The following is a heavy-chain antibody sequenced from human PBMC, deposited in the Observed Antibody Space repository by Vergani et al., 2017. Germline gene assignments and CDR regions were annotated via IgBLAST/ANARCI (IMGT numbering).Heavy chain of an antibody. CDR3: ARDRVDVVATTTYYYYYYGMDV. D-gene: IGHD5-12*01. Sequence: EVQLVESGGGLVQPGGSLRLSCAASGFTVSSNYMSWVRQAPGKGLEWVSVIYSGGSTYYADSVKGRFTIPRHNSKNTLYLQMNSLRAEDTAVYYCARDRVDVVATTTYYYYYYGMDVWGQGTTVTVSS. V-gene: IGHV3-53*04. J-gene: IGHJ6*02. CDR2: IYSGGST. CDR1: GFTVSSNY.